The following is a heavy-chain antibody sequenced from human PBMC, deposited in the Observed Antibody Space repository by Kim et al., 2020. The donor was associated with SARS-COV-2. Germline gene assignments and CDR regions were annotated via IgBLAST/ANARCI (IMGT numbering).Heavy chain of an antibody. CDR2: IYFGGST. J-gene: IGHJ5*01. V-gene: IGHV4-39*07. CDR1: GGSISSSSYY. D-gene: IGHD1-26*01. Sequence: SETLSLTCTVSGGSISSSSYYWGWIRQPPGKGLEWIGSIYFGGSTYYNPSLKSRVTISVDPPKNQFSLKLSSVTAADTAVYYSATTRYYVDSGGHGTPVT. CDR3: ATTRYYVDS.